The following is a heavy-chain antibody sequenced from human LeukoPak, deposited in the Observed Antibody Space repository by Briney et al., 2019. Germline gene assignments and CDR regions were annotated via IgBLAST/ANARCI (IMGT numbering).Heavy chain of an antibody. CDR1: GFTSPNYW. CDR2: IRQDGKEI. CDR3: ARVEARGQPRCSSGSYFDS. J-gene: IGHJ4*02. V-gene: IGHV3-7*01. D-gene: IGHD6-19*01. Sequence: PVGSLRLSCAASGFTSPNYWMSWVRQAPGRGLEWVANIRQDGKEIYYGDSVKGRFTISRENAKNSLYLQMNSLTAEDTAVHYCARVEARGQPRCSSGSYFDSWGRGTLVTVSS.